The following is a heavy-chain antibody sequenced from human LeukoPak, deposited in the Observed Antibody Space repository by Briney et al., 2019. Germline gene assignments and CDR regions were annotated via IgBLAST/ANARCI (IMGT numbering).Heavy chain of an antibody. Sequence: GGSLRLSCAASGFTFSSYAMTWVRQAPGKGLEWVSVISGSGGSTYYADSVKGRFTISRDNSKNTVYLQMNSLRAEDTAVYYCAKTPIVVVTALYFDYWGQGTLVTVSS. CDR2: ISGSGGST. D-gene: IGHD2-21*02. J-gene: IGHJ4*02. CDR1: GFTFSSYA. CDR3: AKTPIVVVTALYFDY. V-gene: IGHV3-23*01.